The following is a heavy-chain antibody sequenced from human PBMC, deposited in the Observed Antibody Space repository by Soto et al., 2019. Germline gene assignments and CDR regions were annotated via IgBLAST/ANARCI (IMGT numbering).Heavy chain of an antibody. J-gene: IGHJ5*02. CDR3: ARDIHYYDSHRFDP. CDR1: GYTFTSYG. V-gene: IGHV1-18*01. Sequence: GASVKVSCKASGYTFTSYGISWVRQAPGQGLEWMGWISAYNGNTNYAQKLQGRVTMTTDTSTSTAYMELRSLRSDDTAVYYCARDIHYYDSHRFDPWGQGTLVTVSS. D-gene: IGHD3-22*01. CDR2: ISAYNGNT.